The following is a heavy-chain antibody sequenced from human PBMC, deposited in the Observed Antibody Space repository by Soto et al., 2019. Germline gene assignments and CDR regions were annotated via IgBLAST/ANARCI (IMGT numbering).Heavy chain of an antibody. J-gene: IGHJ6*04. CDR3: ARGTATHDYYYDFAMDV. Sequence: QVQLQQWGAGLLKTSATLSLTCPVYGGSFSGYDWSWIRQPPGKGLEGIGEINHTGSTNYNPSLKSRVTISVDTSKNQFSRKLSSVTAADTAVYYCARGTATHDYYYDFAMDVWGKGTTVTVSS. CDR2: INHTGST. D-gene: IGHD2-21*02. V-gene: IGHV4-34*01. CDR1: GGSFSGYD.